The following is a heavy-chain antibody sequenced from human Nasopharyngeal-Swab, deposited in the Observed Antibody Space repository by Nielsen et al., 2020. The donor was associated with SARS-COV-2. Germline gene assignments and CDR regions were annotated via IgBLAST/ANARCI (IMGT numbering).Heavy chain of an antibody. Sequence: SETLSLTCTVSGGSISSSSYYWGWIRQPRGKGLEWSGSIYYSGSTYYNPSLKSRVTISVDTSKNQFSLKLSSVTAADTAVYYCARRQGGWLQAVHYFYYWGQGTLVTVSS. CDR1: GGSISSSSYY. D-gene: IGHD5-24*01. J-gene: IGHJ4*02. CDR3: ARRQGGWLQAVHYFYY. V-gene: IGHV4-39*01. CDR2: IYYSGST.